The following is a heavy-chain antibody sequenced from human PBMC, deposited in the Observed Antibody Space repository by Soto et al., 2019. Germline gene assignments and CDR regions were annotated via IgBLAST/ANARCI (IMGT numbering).Heavy chain of an antibody. CDR2: MYFGGSF. J-gene: IGHJ5*02. CDR3: ARSYYDGTGFAVEP. V-gene: IGHV4-59*02. Sequence: PSETLSLTCTVSGASVSTGYWSWIRQPPGKGLEWIGFMYFGGSFNYNPSLTGRVTISVETSKNQFSMKVTSVTAADTAVYYCARSYYDGTGFAVEPWGQGTLVTVSS. D-gene: IGHD1-26*01. CDR1: GASVSTGY.